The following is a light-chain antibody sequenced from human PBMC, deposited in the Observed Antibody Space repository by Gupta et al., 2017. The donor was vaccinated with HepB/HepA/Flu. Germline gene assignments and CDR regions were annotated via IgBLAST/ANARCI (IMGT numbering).Light chain of an antibody. CDR1: SGHTNYA. CDR2: LNSDGSH. J-gene: IGLJ2*01. V-gene: IGLV4-69*01. CDR3: QTWGTGIHV. Sequence: QLVLPQSPSASASLGASVKLTCTLSSGHTNYAIAWHQQQPEKGPRFLMKLNSDGSHNTADGIPDRFSGSSSGAERYLTIARLQAEDEDDYYCQTWGTGIHVFGGGTKLTVL.